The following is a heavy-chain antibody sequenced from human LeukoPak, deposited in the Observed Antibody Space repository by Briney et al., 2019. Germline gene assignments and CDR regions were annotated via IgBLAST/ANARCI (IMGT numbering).Heavy chain of an antibody. CDR3: ARGGSTSLKD. J-gene: IGHJ4*02. D-gene: IGHD2-2*01. Sequence: GGSQRLSCAASGFTFSSFWMHWVRQAPGQGLVWVSRIYSDGSSTNYADSVKGRFTISRDNANNTLYLQMNSLRAEDTAVYYCARGGSTSLKDWGQGTLVTVSS. CDR2: IYSDGSST. V-gene: IGHV3-74*01. CDR1: GFTFSSFW.